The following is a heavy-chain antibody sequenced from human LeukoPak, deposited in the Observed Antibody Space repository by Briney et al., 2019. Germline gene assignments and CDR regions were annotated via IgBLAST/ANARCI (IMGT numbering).Heavy chain of an antibody. D-gene: IGHD2-2*01. J-gene: IGHJ4*02. Sequence: KPSETLSLTCTVSGGPISSYYWSWIRQPAGKGLEWIGRIYTSGSTNYNPSLKSRVTMSVDTSKNQFSLKLSSVTAADTAVYYCARGPSTYCSSTSCLTFDYWGQGTLVTVSS. CDR2: IYTSGST. V-gene: IGHV4-4*07. CDR1: GGPISSYY. CDR3: ARGPSTYCSSTSCLTFDY.